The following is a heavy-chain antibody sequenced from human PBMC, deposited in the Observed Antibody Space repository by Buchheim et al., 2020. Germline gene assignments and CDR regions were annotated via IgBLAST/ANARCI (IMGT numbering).Heavy chain of an antibody. V-gene: IGHV3-7*04. D-gene: IGHD3-22*01. CDR2: IKQDGSEK. CDR3: ARDLDYEDY. CDR1: GFTFSYYW. Sequence: EVQLVESGGGLVQPGGSLRLSCAASGFTFSYYWMNWVRQAPGKGLEWVANIKQDGSEKYHVDSVKGRFTISRDNAKNSLYLQMNSLRADDTAVYYCARDLDYEDYWGQGTL. J-gene: IGHJ4*02.